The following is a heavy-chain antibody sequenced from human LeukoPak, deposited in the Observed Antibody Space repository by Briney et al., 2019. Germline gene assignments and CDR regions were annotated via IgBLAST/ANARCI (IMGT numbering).Heavy chain of an antibody. CDR1: GDSISSYY. CDR2: IYYSGST. V-gene: IGHV4-59*08. CDR3: ARLRIAVAGQDAFDI. Sequence: KTSETLSLTCTVSGDSISSYYWSWIRQPPGKGLEWMGYIYYSGSTNYNPSLKSRVTISVDTSKNQFSLKLSSVTAADTAVYYCARLRIAVAGQDAFDIWGQGTMVTVSS. D-gene: IGHD6-19*01. J-gene: IGHJ3*02.